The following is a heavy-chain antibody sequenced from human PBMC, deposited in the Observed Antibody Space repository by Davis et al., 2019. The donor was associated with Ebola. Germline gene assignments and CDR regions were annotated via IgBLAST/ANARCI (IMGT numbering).Heavy chain of an antibody. Sequence: SETLSLTCTVSGGPISSGGYYWSWIRQPAGKGLEWIGRIYTSGSTNYNPSLKSRVTMSVDTSKNQFSLKLSSVTAADTAVYYCARGVGYFDWLLSGPSYYFDYWGQGTLVTVSS. J-gene: IGHJ4*02. V-gene: IGHV4-61*02. CDR2: IYTSGST. D-gene: IGHD3-9*01. CDR1: GGPISSGGYY. CDR3: ARGVGYFDWLLSGPSYYFDY.